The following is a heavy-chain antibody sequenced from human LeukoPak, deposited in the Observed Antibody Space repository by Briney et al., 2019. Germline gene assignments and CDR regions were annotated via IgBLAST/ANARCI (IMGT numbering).Heavy chain of an antibody. CDR2: IYYSGST. CDR1: GGSISSSYY. Sequence: SETLSLTCAVSGGSISSSYYWGWIRQPPGKGLEWIGSIYYSGSTYYNPSLKSRVTISVDTSKNQFSLKLSSVTAADTAVYYCAREGLNTYCSGGSCSWGAFDIWGQGTMVTVSS. V-gene: IGHV4-39*02. J-gene: IGHJ3*02. CDR3: AREGLNTYCSGGSCSWGAFDI. D-gene: IGHD2-15*01.